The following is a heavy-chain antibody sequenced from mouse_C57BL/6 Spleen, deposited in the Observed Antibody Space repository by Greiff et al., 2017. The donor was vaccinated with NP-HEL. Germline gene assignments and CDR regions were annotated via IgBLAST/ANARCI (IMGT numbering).Heavy chain of an antibody. Sequence: VQLQQPGAELVKPGASVKLSCKASGYTFTSYWMHWVKQRPGQGLEWIGMIHPNSGSTNYNEKFKSKATLTVDKSSSTAYMQLSSLTSEDSAVYYCAKVLRDWYFDVWGTGTTVTVSS. CDR1: GYTFTSYW. CDR3: AKVLRDWYFDV. V-gene: IGHV1-64*01. CDR2: IHPNSGST. D-gene: IGHD1-1*01. J-gene: IGHJ1*03.